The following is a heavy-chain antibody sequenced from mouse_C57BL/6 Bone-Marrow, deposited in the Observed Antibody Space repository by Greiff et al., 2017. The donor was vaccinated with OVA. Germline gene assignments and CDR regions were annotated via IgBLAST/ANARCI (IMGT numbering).Heavy chain of an antibody. CDR2: IHPNSGST. CDR3: AREGLTGRFAY. CDR1: GYTFTSYW. J-gene: IGHJ3*01. V-gene: IGHV1-64*01. D-gene: IGHD4-1*01. Sequence: QVHVKQPGAELVKPGASVKLSCKASGYTFTSYWMHWVKQRPGQGLEWIGMIHPNSGSTNYNEKFKSKATLTVDKSSSTAYMQLSSLTSEDSAVYYCAREGLTGRFAYWGQGTLVTVSA.